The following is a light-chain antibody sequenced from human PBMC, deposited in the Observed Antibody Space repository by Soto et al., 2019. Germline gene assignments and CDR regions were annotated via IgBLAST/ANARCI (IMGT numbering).Light chain of an antibody. Sequence: EIVLTQSPGTLSLSPGERATLPCRASQIVRSTYLAWFQQKPGQAPRLLIYGASTRATGIPDRFSGSGSGTDFTLTISGLEPEDFALYYCQQYGVTPPNTFGGGTKVEV. V-gene: IGKV3-20*01. CDR3: QQYGVTPPNT. CDR2: GAS. J-gene: IGKJ4*01. CDR1: QIVRSTY.